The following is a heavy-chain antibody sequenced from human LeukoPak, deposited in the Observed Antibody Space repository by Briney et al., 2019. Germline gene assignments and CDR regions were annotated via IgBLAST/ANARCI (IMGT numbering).Heavy chain of an antibody. Sequence: ASVKVSCKASGYTFTSYYMHWVRQAPGQGLEWMGIINPSGGSTSYAQKFQGRVTMTTDTSTSTAYMELRSLRSDDTAVYYCARDSSVPAANAAFDIWGQGTMVTVSS. V-gene: IGHV1-46*01. D-gene: IGHD2-2*01. CDR1: GYTFTSYY. CDR3: ARDSSVPAANAAFDI. CDR2: INPSGGST. J-gene: IGHJ3*02.